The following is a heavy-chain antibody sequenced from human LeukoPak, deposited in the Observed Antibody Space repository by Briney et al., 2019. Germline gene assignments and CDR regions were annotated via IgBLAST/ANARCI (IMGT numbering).Heavy chain of an antibody. CDR3: AELGITMIGGV. J-gene: IGHJ6*04. Sequence: GGSLRLSCAASGFTFSTYSMNWVRQAPGKGLEWVSSISSSSSYIYYADSLKGRFTISRDNAKNSLYLQMNSLRAEDTAVYYCAELGITMIGGVWGKGTTVTISS. CDR2: ISSSSSYI. CDR1: GFTFSTYS. D-gene: IGHD3-10*02. V-gene: IGHV3-21*01.